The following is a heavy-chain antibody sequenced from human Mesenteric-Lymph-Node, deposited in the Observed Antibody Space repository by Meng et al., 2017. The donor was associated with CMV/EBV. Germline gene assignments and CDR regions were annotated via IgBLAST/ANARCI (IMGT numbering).Heavy chain of an antibody. CDR2: VYPADSDT. D-gene: IGHD3-10*01. J-gene: IGHJ4*03. Sequence: FGYSFNAYWIAWVRQMPGKGLEWMGMVYPADSDTGYSPSFEGRVTISADKYINTAYLQWSSLKASDTAVYYCARYVTPPHYGSGCDVWGQGTLVTVSS. CDR3: ARYVTPPHYGSGCDV. V-gene: IGHV5-51*01. CDR1: GYSFNAYW.